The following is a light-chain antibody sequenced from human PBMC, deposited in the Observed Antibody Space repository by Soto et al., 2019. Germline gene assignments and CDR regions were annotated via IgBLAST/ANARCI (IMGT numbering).Light chain of an antibody. V-gene: IGKV3-20*01. CDR3: QQYGSSSWT. CDR2: GTS. CDR1: QSVSSSY. Sequence: EVVLTQSPGTLSLSPGERATISCRASQSVSSSYLAWYQQKPGQAPRLLIYGTSSRATGIPDRFSGSGSGTDFTLTISCLEPEDFAVYYCQQYGSSSWTFGQGTKVDIK. J-gene: IGKJ1*01.